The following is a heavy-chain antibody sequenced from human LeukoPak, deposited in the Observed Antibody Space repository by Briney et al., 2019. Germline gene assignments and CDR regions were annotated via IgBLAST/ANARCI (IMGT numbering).Heavy chain of an antibody. J-gene: IGHJ4*02. Sequence: GGSLRLSCATSGFSFSSYAMSWVRQAPGKGLEWVSAMSSSDDGRYYAASVRGRFTISRDTSRSTLYLQMNSLRAEDAAVYYCAKDRVGALLYFDFWGQGALVTVSS. D-gene: IGHD1-26*01. CDR1: GFSFSSYA. CDR3: AKDRVGALLYFDF. V-gene: IGHV3-23*01. CDR2: MSSSDDGR.